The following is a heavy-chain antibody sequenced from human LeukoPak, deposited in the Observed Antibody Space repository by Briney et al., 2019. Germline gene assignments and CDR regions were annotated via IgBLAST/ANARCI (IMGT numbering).Heavy chain of an antibody. J-gene: IGHJ4*02. CDR2: INHSGST. Sequence: PSETLSLTCAVYGGSFSGYYWSWIRQPPGKGLEWIGEINHSGSTNYNPSLKSRVTISVDTSENQFSLKLSSVTAADTAVYYCARVVGYCSGGSCYPSDYWGQGTLVTVSS. V-gene: IGHV4-34*01. CDR1: GGSFSGYY. D-gene: IGHD2-15*01. CDR3: ARVVGYCSGGSCYPSDY.